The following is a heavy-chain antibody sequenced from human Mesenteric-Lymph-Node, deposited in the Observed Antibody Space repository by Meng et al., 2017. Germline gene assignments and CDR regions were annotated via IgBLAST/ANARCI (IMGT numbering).Heavy chain of an antibody. CDR3: ARGRGYGDYGSLY. CDR2: INHSGST. V-gene: IGHV4-34*01. Sequence: QVLLQQWGAGLLKPSETLSVTCAVYGGSFSGYYWSWIRQPPGKGLEWIGEINHSGSTNYNPSLKSRVTISVDTSKNQFSLKLSSVTAADTAVYYCARGRGYGDYGSLYWGQGTLVTVSS. J-gene: IGHJ4*02. D-gene: IGHD4-17*01. CDR1: GGSFSGYY.